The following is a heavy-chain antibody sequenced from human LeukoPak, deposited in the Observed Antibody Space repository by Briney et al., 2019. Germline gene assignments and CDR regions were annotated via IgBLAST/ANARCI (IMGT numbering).Heavy chain of an antibody. CDR3: ARDPGAEDY. CDR2: ISGSGGST. V-gene: IGHV3-23*01. Sequence: GGSLRLSCAASGFTFSSCAMSWVRQAPGKGLEWVSAISGSGGSTYYADSVKGRFTISRDNAKNSLYLQMNSLRAEDTAVYYCARDPGAEDYWGQGTLVTVSS. J-gene: IGHJ4*02. D-gene: IGHD1-26*01. CDR1: GFTFSSCA.